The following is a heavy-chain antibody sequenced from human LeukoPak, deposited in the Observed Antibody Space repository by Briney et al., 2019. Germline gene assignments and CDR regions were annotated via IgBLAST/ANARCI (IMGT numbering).Heavy chain of an antibody. D-gene: IGHD3-16*02. Sequence: EAGGSLRFSCAASGFTFSSYAMHWVRQAPAKGLEWVALIWYDGSSKHYADSVRGRFTISRDNSKNTLYLQMNSLRAEDTAVYYCARDFELSHWGQGTLVTVSS. CDR3: ARDFELSH. V-gene: IGHV3-33*01. J-gene: IGHJ4*02. CDR1: GFTFSSYA. CDR2: IWYDGSSK.